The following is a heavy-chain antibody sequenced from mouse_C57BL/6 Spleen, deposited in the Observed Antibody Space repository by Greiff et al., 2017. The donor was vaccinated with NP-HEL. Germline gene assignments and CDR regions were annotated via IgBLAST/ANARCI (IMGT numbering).Heavy chain of an antibody. Sequence: EVQLVESGGGLVKPGGSLKLSCAASGFTFSDYGMHWVRQAPEKGLEWVAYISSGSSTIYYADTVKGRFTISRDNAKNTLFLQMTRLRSEDTAMYYGARPVLNWGGYAMDYWGQGTSVTVSS. CDR3: ARPVLNWGGYAMDY. CDR2: ISSGSSTI. J-gene: IGHJ4*01. D-gene: IGHD4-1*02. CDR1: GFTFSDYG. V-gene: IGHV5-17*01.